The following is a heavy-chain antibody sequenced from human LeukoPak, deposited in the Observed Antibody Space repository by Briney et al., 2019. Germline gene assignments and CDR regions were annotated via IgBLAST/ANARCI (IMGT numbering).Heavy chain of an antibody. Sequence: SETLSLTCTVSGGSVSSGSYYWSWIRQPPGKGLEWIGYIYYSGSTNYNPSLKSRVTISVDTSKNQFSLKLSSVTAADTAVYYCARGGSLAMGLDYWGQGTLVTVSS. CDR2: IYYSGST. CDR3: ARGGSLAMGLDY. D-gene: IGHD1-26*01. J-gene: IGHJ4*02. V-gene: IGHV4-61*01. CDR1: GGSVSSGSYY.